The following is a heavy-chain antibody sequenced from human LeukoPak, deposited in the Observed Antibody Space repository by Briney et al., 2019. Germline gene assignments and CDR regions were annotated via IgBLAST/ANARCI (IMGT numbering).Heavy chain of an antibody. D-gene: IGHD6-13*01. Sequence: PGGSLRLSCAASGFTVSSHYMSWVRQAPGKGLEWVSVIYSGAGTSYAASVQGRFTISRDNSKNTLYLQMNSLRVEDTAVYYCARDRGFSSSWRLFVYWGPGTLVTVSS. V-gene: IGHV3-66*02. CDR3: ARDRGFSSSWRLFVY. CDR2: IYSGAGT. J-gene: IGHJ4*02. CDR1: GFTVSSHY.